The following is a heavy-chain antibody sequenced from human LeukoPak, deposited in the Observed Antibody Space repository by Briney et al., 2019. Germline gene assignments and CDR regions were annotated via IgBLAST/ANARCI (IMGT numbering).Heavy chain of an antibody. Sequence: SETLSLTCTVSGYSISSGYYWGWIRQPPGKGLEWIGSIYHSGSTYYNPSLKSRVTISVDTSKNQFSLKLSSVTAADTAVYYCARDDAGYSSKPIDCWGQGTLVTVSS. CDR1: GYSISSGYY. CDR2: IYHSGST. V-gene: IGHV4-38-2*02. D-gene: IGHD6-13*01. CDR3: ARDDAGYSSKPIDC. J-gene: IGHJ4*02.